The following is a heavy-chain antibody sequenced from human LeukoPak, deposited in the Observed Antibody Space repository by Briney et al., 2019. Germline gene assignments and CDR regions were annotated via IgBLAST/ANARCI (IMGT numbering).Heavy chain of an antibody. V-gene: IGHV3-23*01. CDR1: GFTFSSYG. J-gene: IGHJ4*02. D-gene: IGHD2-21*01. Sequence: GGSLRLSCAASGFTFSSYGMSWVRQAPGKGLEWVSAISSTDAGTYHADSVRGRFTISRDSSKNTLYLQMNSLRAEDAAVYYCAKAPVTSCRGAYCYPFDYWGQGTLVTVSS. CDR2: ISSTDAGT. CDR3: AKAPVTSCRGAYCYPFDY.